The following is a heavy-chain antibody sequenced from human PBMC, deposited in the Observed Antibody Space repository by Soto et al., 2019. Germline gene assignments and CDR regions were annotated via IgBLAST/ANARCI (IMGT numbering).Heavy chain of an antibody. J-gene: IGHJ3*02. CDR3: AIPKITMVLGDDAFDI. D-gene: IGHD3-10*01. V-gene: IGHV4-34*01. Sequence: SETLSLTCAVYGGSFSGYYWSWIRQPPGKGLEWIGEINHSGSTNYNQSLKSRVTISVDTSKNPFSLKLSSVTAADTAVYYCAIPKITMVLGDDAFDIWGQGTMVTVSS. CDR1: GGSFSGYY. CDR2: INHSGST.